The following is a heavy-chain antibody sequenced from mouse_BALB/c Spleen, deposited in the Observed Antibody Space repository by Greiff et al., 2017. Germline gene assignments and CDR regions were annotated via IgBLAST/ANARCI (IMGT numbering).Heavy chain of an antibody. D-gene: IGHD1-1*01. J-gene: IGHJ1*01. CDR1: GFTFSSYA. CDR2: ISSGGSYT. CDR3: AREDYYGSSSYWYFDV. V-gene: IGHV5-9-4*01. Sequence: EVKLVESGGGLVKPGGSLKLSCAASGFTFSSYAMSWVRQSPEKRLEWVAEISSGGSYTYYPDTVTGRFTISRDNAKNTLYLEMSSLRSEDTAMYYCAREDYYGSSSYWYFDVWGAGTTVTVSS.